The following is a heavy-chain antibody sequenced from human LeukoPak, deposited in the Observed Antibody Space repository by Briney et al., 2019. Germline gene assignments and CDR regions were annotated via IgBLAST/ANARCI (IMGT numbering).Heavy chain of an antibody. CDR1: GGSMNSYY. D-gene: IGHD3-9*01. CDR2: IYYSGST. Sequence: SETLSLTCSVSGGSMNSYYWSWIRQSPGKGREWIGYIYYSGSTNYNPSLKSRVTISVDTSKNQFSLKLSSVTAADTAVYYCARHVWLQPFDYWGQGTLVTVSS. J-gene: IGHJ4*02. CDR3: ARHVWLQPFDY. V-gene: IGHV4-59*08.